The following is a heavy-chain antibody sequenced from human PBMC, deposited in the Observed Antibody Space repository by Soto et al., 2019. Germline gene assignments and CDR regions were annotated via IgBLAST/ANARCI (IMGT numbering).Heavy chain of an antibody. CDR1: GFTLDDYA. D-gene: IGHD2-2*01. Sequence: PGGSLRLSCAASGFTLDDYAMHWVRQAPGKGLEWVSGISSNSANIGYADSVKGRSTISRDNAKNSLYLQMNSLRAEDTALYYCAKDIRSISDLYGMDVWGQGTTVTVSS. J-gene: IGHJ6*02. V-gene: IGHV3-9*01. CDR3: AKDIRSISDLYGMDV. CDR2: ISSNSANI.